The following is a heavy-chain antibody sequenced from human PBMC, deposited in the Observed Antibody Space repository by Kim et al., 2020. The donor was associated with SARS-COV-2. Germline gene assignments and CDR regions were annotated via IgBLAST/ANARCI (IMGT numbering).Heavy chain of an antibody. CDR1: GFTFSSYG. V-gene: IGHV3-30*18. Sequence: GGSLRLSCAASGFTFSSYGMHWVRQAPGKGLEWVAVISYDGSNKYYADSVKGRFTISRDNSKNTLYLQMNSLRAEDTAVYYCAKDGGPTLQWLVPKIYYFDYWGQGTLVTVSS. CDR3: AKDGGPTLQWLVPKIYYFDY. CDR2: ISYDGSNK. D-gene: IGHD6-19*01. J-gene: IGHJ4*02.